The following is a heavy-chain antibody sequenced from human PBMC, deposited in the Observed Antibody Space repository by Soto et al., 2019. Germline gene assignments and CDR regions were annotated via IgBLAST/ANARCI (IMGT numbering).Heavy chain of an antibody. J-gene: IGHJ4*02. V-gene: IGHV3-30*03. CDR3: ARDSSGYSIDY. CDR2: ISYDGSNK. D-gene: IGHD3-22*01. Sequence: LRLSCAASGFTFSSYGMHWVRQAPGKGLEWVAVISYDGSNKYYADSVKGRFTISRDNSKNTLYLQMNSLRAEDTAVYYCARDSSGYSIDYWGQGTLVTVSS. CDR1: GFTFSSYG.